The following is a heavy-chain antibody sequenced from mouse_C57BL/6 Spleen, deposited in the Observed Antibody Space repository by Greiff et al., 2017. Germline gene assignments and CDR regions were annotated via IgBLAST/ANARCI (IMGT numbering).Heavy chain of an antibody. V-gene: IGHV7-3*01. D-gene: IGHD2-14*01. J-gene: IGHJ2*01. CDR3: ARYKVLQDYYFDY. CDR2: IRNKANGYTT. CDR1: GFTFTDYY. Sequence: EVQLVESGGGLVQPGGSLSLSCAASGFTFTDYYMSWVRQPPGKALEWLGFIRNKANGYTTEYSASVKGRFTISRDNSQSILYLQMNALRAEDSATYYCARYKVLQDYYFDYWGQGTTLTVSS.